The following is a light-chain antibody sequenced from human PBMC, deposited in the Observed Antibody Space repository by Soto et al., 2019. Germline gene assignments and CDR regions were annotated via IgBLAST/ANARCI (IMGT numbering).Light chain of an antibody. J-gene: IGKJ5*01. CDR2: GAS. CDR1: QSVDNNH. CDR3: QQYGNSPPGT. V-gene: IGKV3-20*01. Sequence: LTPCPGSLHFSHGDRATLSCRASQSVDNNHVAWYQQRRGLPPRLLIYGASTRATGSPDRFSGSGCGTDFSLTTSRLEPEDFVVYFCQQYGNSPPGTVGQGTRLEI.